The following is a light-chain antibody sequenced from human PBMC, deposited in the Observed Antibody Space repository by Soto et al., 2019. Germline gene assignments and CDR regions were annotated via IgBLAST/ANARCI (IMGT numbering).Light chain of an antibody. V-gene: IGLV2-8*01. Sequence: QSVLTQLPSASGSPGQSVTISCTGTSSDVGGYNYVSWYQQHPGKAPKLMIYEVSKRPSGVPERFSGSKSGNTASLTVSGLQAEDEADYYCSSYAGSNNYVFGTGTKVTV. CDR2: EVS. J-gene: IGLJ1*01. CDR1: SSDVGGYNY. CDR3: SSYAGSNNYV.